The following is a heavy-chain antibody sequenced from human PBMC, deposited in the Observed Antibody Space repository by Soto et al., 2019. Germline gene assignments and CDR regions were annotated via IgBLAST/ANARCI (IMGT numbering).Heavy chain of an antibody. Sequence: GGSLRLSCAASGFTFSSYGMHWVRQAPGKGLEWVAVIWYDGSNKYYADSVKGRFTISRDNSKNTLYLQMNSLRAEDTAVYYCARENVRGQYAFDIWGQGTMVTISS. V-gene: IGHV3-33*01. CDR3: ARENVRGQYAFDI. CDR2: IWYDGSNK. D-gene: IGHD3-10*01. J-gene: IGHJ3*02. CDR1: GFTFSSYG.